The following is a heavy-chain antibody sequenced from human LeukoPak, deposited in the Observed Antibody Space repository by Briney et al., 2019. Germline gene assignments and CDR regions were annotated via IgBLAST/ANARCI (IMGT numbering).Heavy chain of an antibody. Sequence: GRSLRLSCAASGFTFSSYAMHWVRQAPGKGLEWMAVISYDGSNKYYADSVKGRFTISRDNSKNTLYLQMNSLRAEDTAVYYCARGGPTPYYYDSSGYFDYWGQGTLVTVSS. V-gene: IGHV3-30*01. CDR2: ISYDGSNK. CDR3: ARGGPTPYYYDSSGYFDY. J-gene: IGHJ4*02. CDR1: GFTFSSYA. D-gene: IGHD3-22*01.